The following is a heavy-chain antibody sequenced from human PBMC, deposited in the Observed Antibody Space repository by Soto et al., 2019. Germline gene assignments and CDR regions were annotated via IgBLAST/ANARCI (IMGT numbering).Heavy chain of an antibody. V-gene: IGHV4-4*02. Sequence: SETLSLTCAVSGVSISSGNWWTWVRQTPQRGLEYIGEIFHDGTANYYPSFERRVAISVDTSKNQFSLKLTSVTAADTAIYFCARLVCDTRLNYMYFDFWGQGALVTVSS. J-gene: IGHJ4*02. D-gene: IGHD3-10*01. CDR2: IFHDGTA. CDR1: GVSISSGNW. CDR3: ARLVCDTRLNYMYFDF.